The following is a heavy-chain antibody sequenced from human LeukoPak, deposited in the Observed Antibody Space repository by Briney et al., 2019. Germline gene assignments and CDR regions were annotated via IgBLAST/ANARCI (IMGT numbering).Heavy chain of an antibody. Sequence: PSETLSLTCAVYGGSFSGYYWSWIRQPPGKGLECIGEINHSGSTNYNPSLKSRVTISVDTSKKQFSLKLNSMTAADTAVYYCAREAGATTTHYFDYWGQGTLVTVSS. CDR2: INHSGST. CDR1: GGSFSGYY. J-gene: IGHJ4*02. CDR3: AREAGATTTHYFDY. V-gene: IGHV4-34*01. D-gene: IGHD1-26*01.